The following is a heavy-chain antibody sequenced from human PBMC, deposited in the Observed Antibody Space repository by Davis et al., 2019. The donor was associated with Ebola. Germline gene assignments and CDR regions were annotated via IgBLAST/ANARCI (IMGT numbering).Heavy chain of an antibody. J-gene: IGHJ6*02. D-gene: IGHD1-14*01. CDR2: ISYDGSNK. Sequence: GGSLRLSCAASGFTFSSYAVHWVRQAPGKGLEWVAVISYDGSNKYYADSVKGRFTISRDNSKNTLYLQMNSLRAEDTAVYYCARRSGTLGGMDVWGQGTTVTVSS. V-gene: IGHV3-30-3*01. CDR3: ARRSGTLGGMDV. CDR1: GFTFSSYA.